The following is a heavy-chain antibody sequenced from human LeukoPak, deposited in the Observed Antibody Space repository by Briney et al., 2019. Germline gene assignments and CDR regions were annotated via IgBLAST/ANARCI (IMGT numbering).Heavy chain of an antibody. CDR1: GGSISSGSYY. CDR2: IYTSGST. CDR3: AGTEWELLPFDY. V-gene: IGHV4-61*02. D-gene: IGHD1-26*01. Sequence: PSETLSLTCTVSGGSISSGSYYWSWIRQPAGKGLEWIGRIYTSGSTNYNPSLKSRVTISVDTSKNQFSLKLSSVTAADTAVYYCAGTEWELLPFDYWGQGTLVTVSS. J-gene: IGHJ4*02.